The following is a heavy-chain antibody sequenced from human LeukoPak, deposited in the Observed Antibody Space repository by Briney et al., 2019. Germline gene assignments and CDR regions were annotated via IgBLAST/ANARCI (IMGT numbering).Heavy chain of an antibody. V-gene: IGHV3-48*04. J-gene: IGHJ4*02. CDR3: ARGPRPKAVAGFDY. Sequence: GGSLRLSCAASGFPFSSYSMNWVRPAPGQGLEWVSSISSSSSTIYYADSVKGRFTISRDNAKNSLYLQMNSRRAEDTAVYYCARGPRPKAVAGFDYWGQGTLVTVSS. CDR2: ISSSSSTI. CDR1: GFPFSSYS. D-gene: IGHD6-19*01.